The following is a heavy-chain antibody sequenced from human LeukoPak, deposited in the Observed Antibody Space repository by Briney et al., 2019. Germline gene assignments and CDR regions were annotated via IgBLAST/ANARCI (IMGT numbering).Heavy chain of an antibody. D-gene: IGHD1-26*01. Sequence: TGGSLRLSCAAPGFTFSSYGMHWVRQAPGKGLEWVAFIRYDGSNKYYADSVKGRFTISRNNSKNTLYLQMNSLRAEDTAIYYCARDLRIVSGSYLDYWGQGTLVTVSS. CDR3: ARDLRIVSGSYLDY. CDR2: IRYDGSNK. CDR1: GFTFSSYG. V-gene: IGHV3-30*02. J-gene: IGHJ4*02.